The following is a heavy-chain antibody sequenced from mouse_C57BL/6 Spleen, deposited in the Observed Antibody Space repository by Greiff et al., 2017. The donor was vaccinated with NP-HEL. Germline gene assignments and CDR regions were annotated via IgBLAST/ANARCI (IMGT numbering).Heavy chain of an antibody. CDR3: TAQGTRGYFDY. J-gene: IGHJ2*01. V-gene: IGHV6-3*01. D-gene: IGHD3-2*02. Sequence: EVQVVESGGGLVQPGGSMKLSCVASGFTFSNYWMNWVRQSPEKGLEWVAQIRLKSDNYATHYAESVKGRFTISSDDSKSSVYLQKNNLRAEDTGIYYCTAQGTRGYFDYWGQGTTLTVSS. CDR1: GFTFSNYW. CDR2: IRLKSDNYAT.